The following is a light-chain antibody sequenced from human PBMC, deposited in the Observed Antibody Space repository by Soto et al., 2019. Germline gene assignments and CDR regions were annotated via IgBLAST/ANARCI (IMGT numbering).Light chain of an antibody. Sequence: EIVMTQSPDTLSVSPGERATLSCRASQSVSSNLAWYQQKPGQAPRLLIYDASTRAPGFPARFSGSGSGTEFTLTISSLQSEDFAVYYCNHYNSWPYTFGQGTKVDIK. CDR2: DAS. CDR1: QSVSSN. J-gene: IGKJ2*01. V-gene: IGKV3-15*01. CDR3: NHYNSWPYT.